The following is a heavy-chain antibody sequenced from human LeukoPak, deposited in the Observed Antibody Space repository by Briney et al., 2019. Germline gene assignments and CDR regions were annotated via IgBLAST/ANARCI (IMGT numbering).Heavy chain of an antibody. CDR3: ASRSGWHFDY. CDR1: GASISSYY. V-gene: IGHV4-59*01. Sequence: PSETLSLSCAVSGASISSYYWSWIRQPPGKGLEWIGYIFYSGSTIYNPSLKSRVTLSLDTSKNQFSLKLSSVTAADTAVYYCASRSGWHFDYWGRGTLVTVSS. J-gene: IGHJ4*02. D-gene: IGHD6-19*01. CDR2: IFYSGST.